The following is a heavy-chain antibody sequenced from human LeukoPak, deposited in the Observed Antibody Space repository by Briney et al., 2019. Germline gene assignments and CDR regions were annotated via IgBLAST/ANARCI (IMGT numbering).Heavy chain of an antibody. CDR1: GVSISSYY. CDR2: MYYIEPV. CDR3: ARVGPRGSYGFDY. J-gene: IGHJ4*02. D-gene: IGHD5-18*01. V-gene: IGHV4-59*08. Sequence: SETLSLTCTVSGVSISSYYWSWIRQSPGKGLEWIGYMYYIEPVNYNPSFKSRVTISIDRSKNQFSLKLSSVTAADTAVYYCARVGPRGSYGFDYWGQGTLVTVSS.